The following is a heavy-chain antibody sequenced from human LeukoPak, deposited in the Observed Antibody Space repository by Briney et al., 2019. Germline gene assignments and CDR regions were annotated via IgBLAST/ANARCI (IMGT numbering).Heavy chain of an antibody. CDR1: GFTFSSYA. CDR3: AKDMIVLGFASDFDY. CDR2: IRNSGGRT. V-gene: IGHV3-23*01. Sequence: GGSLRLSCAASGFTFSSYAMSWVRQAPGKGLEWVSTIRNSGGRTYYADSVKGRFTISRDDSKNTLYLQMNSLRAEDTAIYYCAKDMIVLGFASDFDYWGQGTLVTVSS. D-gene: IGHD3-22*01. J-gene: IGHJ4*02.